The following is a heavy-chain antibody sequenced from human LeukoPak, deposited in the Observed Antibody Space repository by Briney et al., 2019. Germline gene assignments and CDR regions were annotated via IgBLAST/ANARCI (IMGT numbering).Heavy chain of an antibody. V-gene: IGHV4-59*01. D-gene: IGHD3-22*01. CDR1: GGSISSYY. CDR2: IYYSGST. CDR3: ARGGHYYDRAFFDY. J-gene: IGHJ4*02. Sequence: PSETLSLTCTVSGGSISSYYWSWIRQPPGKGLEWIGYIYYSGSTNYNPSLKSRVTISVDTSKNQFSLKLSSVTAADTAVYYCARGGHYYDRAFFDYWGQGTLVTVSS.